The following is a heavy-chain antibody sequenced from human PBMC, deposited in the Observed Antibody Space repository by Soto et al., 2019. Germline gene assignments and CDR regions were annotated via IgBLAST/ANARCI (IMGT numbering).Heavy chain of an antibody. J-gene: IGHJ1*01. V-gene: IGHV3-30*18. CDR1: GFTFSSYG. CDR3: AKDRQEYCISTSCYYFH. Sequence: QVQLVESGGGVVQPGRSLRLSCAASGFTFSSYGMHWVRQAPGKGLEWVAIISYDGSKTDYADSVKGRFTISRDNSKNTLYLQKSSLRAEDTAVYCCAKDRQEYCISTSCYYFHWGQGTLVTVSS. CDR2: ISYDGSKT. D-gene: IGHD2-2*01.